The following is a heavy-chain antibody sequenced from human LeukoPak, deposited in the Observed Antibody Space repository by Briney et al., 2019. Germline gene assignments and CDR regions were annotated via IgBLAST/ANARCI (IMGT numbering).Heavy chain of an antibody. V-gene: IGHV4-38-2*02. Sequence: SETLSLTCTVSGYSISSGYYWGWIRQPPGKGLEWIGGIYHSGSTYYNPSLKSRVTISVGTSKNQFSLKLSSVAAADTAVYYCARGPLPEVTPVDYWGQGTLVTVSS. CDR2: IYHSGST. D-gene: IGHD4-23*01. CDR1: GYSISSGYY. J-gene: IGHJ4*02. CDR3: ARGPLPEVTPVDY.